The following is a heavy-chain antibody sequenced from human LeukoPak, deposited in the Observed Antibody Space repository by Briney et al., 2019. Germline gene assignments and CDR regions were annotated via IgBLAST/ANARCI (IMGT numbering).Heavy chain of an antibody. Sequence: GASVRVSCKASGYTFTGYYMHWVRQAPGQGLEWMGWINPNSGGTNYAQKFQGRVTMTRDTSISTAYMELSRPRSDDTAVYYCARKPYDYVWGSYPGGGYFDYWGQGTLVTVSS. CDR3: ARKPYDYVWGSYPGGGYFDY. CDR1: GYTFTGYY. V-gene: IGHV1-2*02. CDR2: INPNSGGT. J-gene: IGHJ4*02. D-gene: IGHD3-16*02.